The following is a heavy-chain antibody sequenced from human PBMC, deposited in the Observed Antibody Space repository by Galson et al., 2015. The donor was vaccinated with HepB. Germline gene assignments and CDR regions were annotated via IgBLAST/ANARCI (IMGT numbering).Heavy chain of an antibody. CDR2: ISGSGGST. CDR1: GFTFSSYA. Sequence: SLRLSCAASGFTFSSYAMSWVRQAPGKGLEWVSAISGSGGSTYYADSVKGRFTISRDNSKNTLYLQMNSLRAEDTAVYYCAKTHSRSIAAAGDYFDYWGQGTLVTVSS. D-gene: IGHD6-13*01. J-gene: IGHJ4*02. V-gene: IGHV3-23*01. CDR3: AKTHSRSIAAAGDYFDY.